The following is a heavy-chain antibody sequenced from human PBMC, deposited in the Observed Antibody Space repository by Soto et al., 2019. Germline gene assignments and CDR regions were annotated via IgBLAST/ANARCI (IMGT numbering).Heavy chain of an antibody. Sequence: SETLSLTCAVSGYSISSGYYWGWIRQPPGKGLEWIGSIYHSGSTYYNPSLKSRVTISVDTSKNQFSLKLSSVTAADTAVYSCARVGDYGSGSYYTFGYWGQGNLVVVSS. V-gene: IGHV4-38-2*01. CDR1: GYSISSGYY. CDR3: ARVGDYGSGSYYTFGY. J-gene: IGHJ4*02. CDR2: IYHSGST. D-gene: IGHD3-10*01.